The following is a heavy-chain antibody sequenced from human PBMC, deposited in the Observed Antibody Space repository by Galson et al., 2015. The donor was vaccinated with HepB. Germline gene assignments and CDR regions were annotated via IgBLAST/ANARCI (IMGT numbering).Heavy chain of an antibody. CDR3: FSRQSDY. D-gene: IGHD6-19*01. CDR1: GLTFSSHW. Sequence: SLRLSCAASGLTFSSHWMTWVRQAPGRGLEWVANIKPEGIEKFYVDSVKGRFTISRDNAKNSLYLQMSSLRAEDTAVYYCFSRQSDYWGQGTLATVSS. CDR2: IKPEGIEK. V-gene: IGHV3-7*03. J-gene: IGHJ4*02.